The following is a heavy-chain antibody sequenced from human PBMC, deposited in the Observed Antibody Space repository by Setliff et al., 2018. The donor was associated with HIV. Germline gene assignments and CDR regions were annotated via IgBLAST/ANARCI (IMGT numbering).Heavy chain of an antibody. CDR1: GGSMNNYY. Sequence: SETLSLTCIVSGGSMNNYYWNWVRQTPGKGLEWIGYIYENDYTHYTVSLRGRVTISMDTSKNQFSLTLRSVTAADTAVYYCARVRLTMIMMVDYFDQWGQGTLVTVS. CDR3: ARVRLTMIMMVDYFDQ. CDR2: IYENDYT. J-gene: IGHJ4*02. V-gene: IGHV4-59*12. D-gene: IGHD3-22*01.